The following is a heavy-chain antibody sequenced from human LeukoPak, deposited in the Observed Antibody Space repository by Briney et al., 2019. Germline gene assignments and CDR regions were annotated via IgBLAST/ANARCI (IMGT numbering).Heavy chain of an antibody. CDR2: IYSDGST. D-gene: IGHD6-13*01. J-gene: IGHJ4*02. CDR3: ARDPPAVASNTYG. V-gene: IGHV3-66*01. Sequence: PGGSLRLSCAASGFTFSSYSMNWVRQAPGKGLEWVSLIYSDGSTYYADSVRGRFTISRDNSENTLYLQMNSLRVEDTAMYYCARDPPAVASNTYGWGQGTLVTVSS. CDR1: GFTFSSYS.